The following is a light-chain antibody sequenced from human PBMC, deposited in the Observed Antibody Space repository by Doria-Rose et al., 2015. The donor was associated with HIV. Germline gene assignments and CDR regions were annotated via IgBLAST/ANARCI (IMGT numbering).Light chain of an antibody. Sequence: EIVLTQPPGTLSLSPGERATLSCRASQSVSANYLAWYQQRPGQSPRLLIYGASSRSTDIPDRFSGSGSGTDFILTISRLEPEDFAVYYCHQYASSRTFGQGTKVEIK. CDR3: HQYASSRT. CDR1: QSVSANY. J-gene: IGKJ1*01. CDR2: GAS. V-gene: IGKV3-20*01.